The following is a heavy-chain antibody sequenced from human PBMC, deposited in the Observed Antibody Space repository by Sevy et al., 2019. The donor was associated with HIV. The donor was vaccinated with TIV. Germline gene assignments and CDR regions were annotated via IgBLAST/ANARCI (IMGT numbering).Heavy chain of an antibody. CDR2: ISASGGST. Sequence: GGSLRLSCAASGSTFISYVMTWVRQAPGKGLEWVSTISASGGSTYYADSVKGRFIISRDNSKNTVDLQMNSLRAGDTAVYYCAKEDGGGYLYWGQGTLVTVSS. D-gene: IGHD3-22*01. J-gene: IGHJ4*02. CDR3: AKEDGGGYLY. CDR1: GSTFISYV. V-gene: IGHV3-23*01.